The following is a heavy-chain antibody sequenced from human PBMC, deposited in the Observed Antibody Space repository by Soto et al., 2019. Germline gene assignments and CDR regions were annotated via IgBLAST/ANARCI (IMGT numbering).Heavy chain of an antibody. Sequence: EVQLLESGGGLVQPGGSLRLSCAASGFTFSSYAMSWVRQAPGKGLEWVSAISGSGGSTYCADYVKGRFTISRDNSKNTLYLQMNSLRAEDTAVYYCARLGYCSGGSCYSVDYYYYMDVWGKGTTVTVSS. CDR2: ISGSGGST. D-gene: IGHD2-15*01. J-gene: IGHJ6*03. V-gene: IGHV3-23*01. CDR1: GFTFSSYA. CDR3: ARLGYCSGGSCYSVDYYYYMDV.